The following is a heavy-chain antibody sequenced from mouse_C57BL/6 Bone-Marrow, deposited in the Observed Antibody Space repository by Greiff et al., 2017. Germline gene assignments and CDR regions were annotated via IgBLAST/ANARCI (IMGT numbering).Heavy chain of an antibody. CDR3: ASRRGYFDY. V-gene: IGHV5-6*02. CDR1: GFTFSSYG. CDR2: ISSGGSYT. J-gene: IGHJ2*01. Sequence: DVKLQESGGDLVKPGGSLKLSCAASGFTFSSYGMSWVRQTPDKRLEWVATISSGGSYTYYPDSVKGRFTISRDNAKNTLYLQMSSLKSEDTAMYYCASRRGYFDYWGQGTTLTVSS.